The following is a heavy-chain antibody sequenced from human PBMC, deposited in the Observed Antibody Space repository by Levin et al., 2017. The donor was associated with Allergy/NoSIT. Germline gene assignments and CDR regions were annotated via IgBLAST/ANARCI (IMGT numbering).Heavy chain of an antibody. CDR3: TREGGSGSFLDY. Sequence: GESLKISCAASGFSFSTYSMNWVRQAPGKGLEWVSYLSGSGTSTYYADSVRGRFTISRDTATNSLYLQIDNLRAEDTAVYYCTREGGSGSFLDYWGQGTLVTVSS. V-gene: IGHV3-48*01. CDR2: LSGSGTST. CDR1: GFSFSTYS. D-gene: IGHD1-26*01. J-gene: IGHJ4*02.